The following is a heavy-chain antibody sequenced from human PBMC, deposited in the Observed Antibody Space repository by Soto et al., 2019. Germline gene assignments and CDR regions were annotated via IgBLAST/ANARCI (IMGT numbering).Heavy chain of an antibody. D-gene: IGHD6-19*01. CDR3: LGGSGWTIFY. CDR2: IAVRTNNYAT. Sequence: WGVLRVSCAASGVSLSGSAIYWVRQASGKGLEWLGRIAVRTNNYATIYGASVKGSFIISRDDSKNTAYLQMNSLNTDDAAVYYCLGGSGWTIFYWGQGTLVTVSS. J-gene: IGHJ4*02. CDR1: GVSLSGSA. V-gene: IGHV3-73*01.